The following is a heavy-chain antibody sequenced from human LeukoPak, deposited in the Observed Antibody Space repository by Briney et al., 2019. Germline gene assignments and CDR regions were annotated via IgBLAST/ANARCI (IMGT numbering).Heavy chain of an antibody. CDR2: INTSGSTK. J-gene: IGHJ3*02. CDR3: AREGEAVADTDYAFDI. Sequence: PGGSLRLSCAASGFTFSSYEILWVRQAPGKGLEWVAYINTSGSTKYYAVSVKGRFTTSRDNAKNSLYLQMNNLRAEDTALYYCAREGEAVADTDYAFDIWGQGTLVTVSS. CDR1: GFTFSSYE. D-gene: IGHD6-19*01. V-gene: IGHV3-48*03.